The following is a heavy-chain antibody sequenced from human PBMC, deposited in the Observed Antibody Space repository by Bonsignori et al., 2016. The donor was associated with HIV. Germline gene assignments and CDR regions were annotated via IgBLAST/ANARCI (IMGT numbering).Heavy chain of an antibody. Sequence: WVRQAPGQGLEWMGWMNPNSGNTGYAQKFQGRVTMTRSTSISTAYMELSSLRSEDTAVYYCARGIPKDYGDYVGAYWGQGTLVTVSS. CDR3: ARGIPKDYGDYVGAY. J-gene: IGHJ4*02. D-gene: IGHD4-17*01. CDR2: MNPNSGNT. V-gene: IGHV1-8*01.